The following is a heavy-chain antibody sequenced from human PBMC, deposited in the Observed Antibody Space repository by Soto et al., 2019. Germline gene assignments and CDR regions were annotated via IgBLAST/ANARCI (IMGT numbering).Heavy chain of an antibody. V-gene: IGHV3-74*01. CDR3: ARWGPHSSSGVDH. D-gene: IGHD6-6*01. J-gene: IGHJ4*02. CDR1: GFTFSSYW. CDR2: VNGDGSNR. Sequence: EVQLVESGGGVVQPGGSLRLSCAASGFTFSSYWMHWVRQAPGKGLVWVSRVNGDGSNRSYADSVKGRFTISRDKAKNTVCRQMNSLIIEEKAVYYCARWGPHSSSGVDHWGQGTLVPVST.